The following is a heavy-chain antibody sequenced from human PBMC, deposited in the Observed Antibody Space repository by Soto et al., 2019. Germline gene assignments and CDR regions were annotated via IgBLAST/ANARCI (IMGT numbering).Heavy chain of an antibody. CDR1: GFIFDDYA. J-gene: IGHJ3*02. CDR2: MSWSRESV. V-gene: IGHV3-9*01. CDR3: AKVGGAFDI. Sequence: GGSLRLSCAASGFIFDDYAMHWVRQAPGKGLEWVSGMSWSRESVGYADSVKGRFTISRDSAKNSLYLQVNSLRAEDTAVYYCAKVGGAFDIWGQGTMVTVSS.